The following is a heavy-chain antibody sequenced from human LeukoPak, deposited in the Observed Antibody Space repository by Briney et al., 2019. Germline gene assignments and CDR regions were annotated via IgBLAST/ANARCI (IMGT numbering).Heavy chain of an antibody. CDR2: INHSGST. V-gene: IGHV4-34*01. J-gene: IGHJ4*02. CDR1: GFTFSSYA. CDR3: AREDNNSSSSGGLDY. D-gene: IGHD6-6*01. Sequence: GSLRLSCAASGFTFSSYAMSWIRQPPGKGLEWIGEINHSGSTNYNPSLKSRVTISVDTSKNQFSLKLSSVTAADTAVYYCAREDNNSSSSGGLDYWGQGTLVTVSS.